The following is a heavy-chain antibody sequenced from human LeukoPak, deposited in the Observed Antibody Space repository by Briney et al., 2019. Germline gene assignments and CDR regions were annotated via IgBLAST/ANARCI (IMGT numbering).Heavy chain of an antibody. V-gene: IGHV1-69*05. D-gene: IGHD5/OR15-5a*01. CDR1: GDTFSSYA. CDR3: ARAVNLRSAAFDI. Sequence: GASVKVSCKASGDTFSSYAISWVRQAPGQGLEWMGGIIPIFGTANYAQKFQGRVTITTDESTSTAYMELSSLRSEDTAVYYCARAVNLRSAAFDIWGQGTMVTVSS. J-gene: IGHJ3*02. CDR2: IIPIFGTA.